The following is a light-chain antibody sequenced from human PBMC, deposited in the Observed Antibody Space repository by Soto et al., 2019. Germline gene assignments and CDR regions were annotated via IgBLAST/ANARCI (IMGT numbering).Light chain of an antibody. V-gene: IGKV3-20*01. CDR1: QSISRY. CDR2: GAS. Sequence: VLTQSPGTLSLSPGERTTLSCRASQSISRYLAWYQQKPGQGPRLLIYGASSRATGTPDRFSGSGSGTDFTLTINRLEREDFAVYYCQQYGSSPWTFGQGTKVDIK. J-gene: IGKJ1*01. CDR3: QQYGSSPWT.